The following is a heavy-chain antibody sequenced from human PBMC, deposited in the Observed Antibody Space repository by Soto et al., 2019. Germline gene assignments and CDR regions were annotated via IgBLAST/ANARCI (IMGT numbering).Heavy chain of an antibody. J-gene: IGHJ4*02. CDR2: ISGLSATT. Sequence: DVVLVGSGGGFVRPGESLRLSCGVSGFKFTSYGMNWVRQAPGKGLEWLSYISGLSATTHYADSVRGRFTVSRDNDMNLLFLHRDNVRDEDTAVYYCTRGGAGRPDYRGQGSLVVVSS. D-gene: IGHD6-13*01. CDR3: TRGGAGRPDY. CDR1: GFKFTSYG. V-gene: IGHV3-48*02.